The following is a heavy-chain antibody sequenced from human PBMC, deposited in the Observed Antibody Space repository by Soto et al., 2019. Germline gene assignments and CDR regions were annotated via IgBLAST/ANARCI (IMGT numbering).Heavy chain of an antibody. CDR1: GGSISSYY. CDR3: ARRYGSSFDF. V-gene: IGHV4-59*08. J-gene: IGHJ4*02. D-gene: IGHD4-17*01. CDR2: IYYSGST. Sequence: SETLSLPCTVSGGSISSYYWSRIRQSPGKGLDWIGYIYYSGSTTYNPSLKSRVTISVDTSKNQFSLKLSSVTAADTAVFYCARRYGSSFDFWGQGTLVTVSS.